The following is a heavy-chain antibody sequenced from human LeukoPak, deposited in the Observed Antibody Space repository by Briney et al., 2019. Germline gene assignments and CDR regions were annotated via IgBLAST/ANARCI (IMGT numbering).Heavy chain of an antibody. J-gene: IGHJ6*02. CDR1: GFTFSSYS. CDR3: ARDFPNYYYGSGTWYYYGMDV. Sequence: GGSLRLSCAASGFTFSSYSMNWVRQAPGKGLEWVSYISSSSSTIYYADSVKGRFTISRDNAKNSLYLQMNSLRDEDTAVYYCARDFPNYYYGSGTWYYYGMDVWGQGTTVTVS. D-gene: IGHD3-10*01. V-gene: IGHV3-48*02. CDR2: ISSSSSTI.